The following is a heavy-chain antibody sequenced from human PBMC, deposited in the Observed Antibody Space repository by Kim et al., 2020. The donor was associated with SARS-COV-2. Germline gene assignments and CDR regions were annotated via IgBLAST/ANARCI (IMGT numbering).Heavy chain of an antibody. CDR3: ARTL. CDR2: INTNTANP. V-gene: IGHV7-4-1*02. CDR1: GYTFTTYP. J-gene: IGHJ3*01. Sequence: SVKVSCKASGYTFTTYPMNWVRQVPGQGLEWMGWINTNTANPTYARGFTGRFVFSLDTSVSTAYLEIKDLKSEDTAIYYCARTLWGQGAMVTVSS.